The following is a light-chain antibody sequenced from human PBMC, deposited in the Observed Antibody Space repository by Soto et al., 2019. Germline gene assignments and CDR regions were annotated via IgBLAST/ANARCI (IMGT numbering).Light chain of an antibody. CDR2: GAS. Sequence: DIQMTQSPSSLSASVGDRVTITCRARQDLSLFLAWYQQKPGKVPKLLIYGASTLHSGVPSRFSGSGYGTHFTLTISSLQPEDVATYYCQKYNGAPVTFGQGTKVDIK. V-gene: IGKV1-27*01. J-gene: IGKJ1*01. CDR3: QKYNGAPVT. CDR1: QDLSLF.